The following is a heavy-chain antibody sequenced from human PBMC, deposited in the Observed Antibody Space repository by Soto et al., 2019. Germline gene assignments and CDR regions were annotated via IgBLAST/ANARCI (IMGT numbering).Heavy chain of an antibody. Sequence: PSETLSLTCAVYGGSFSGYYWSWIRQPQGKGLEWIGEINHSGSTNYNPSLKSRVTISVDTSKNQFSLKLSSVTAADTAVYYCARLEIAVADPNWFDPWGQGTLVTVSS. V-gene: IGHV4-34*01. D-gene: IGHD6-19*01. CDR1: GGSFSGYY. CDR2: INHSGST. CDR3: ARLEIAVADPNWFDP. J-gene: IGHJ5*02.